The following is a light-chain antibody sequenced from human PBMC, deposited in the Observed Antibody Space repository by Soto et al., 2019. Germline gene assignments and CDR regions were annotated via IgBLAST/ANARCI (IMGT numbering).Light chain of an antibody. Sequence: SYELTQPLSVSVALGQTARITCGGNNIGSKNVHWYQQKPGQAPVLVIYRDSNRPSGIPERFSGSNSGNTATLTISRAQAGDEAYYYCQMWDSSTARVFGGGTKLTVL. CDR3: QMWDSSTARV. CDR1: NIGSKN. V-gene: IGLV3-9*01. J-gene: IGLJ3*02. CDR2: RDS.